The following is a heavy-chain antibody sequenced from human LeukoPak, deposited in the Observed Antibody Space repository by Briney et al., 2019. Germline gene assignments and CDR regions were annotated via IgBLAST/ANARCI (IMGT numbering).Heavy chain of an antibody. CDR1: GGSISSYY. CDR2: IYYSGST. D-gene: IGHD6-6*01. V-gene: IGHV4-59*01. J-gene: IGHJ1*01. Sequence: SETLSLTCTVSGGSISSYYWSWIRQPPGKGLEWTGYIYYSGSTNYNPSLKSRVTISVDTSKNQFSLKLSSVTAADTAVYYCAAPYSSSAAHKPEYFQHWGQGTLVTVSS. CDR3: AAPYSSSAAHKPEYFQH.